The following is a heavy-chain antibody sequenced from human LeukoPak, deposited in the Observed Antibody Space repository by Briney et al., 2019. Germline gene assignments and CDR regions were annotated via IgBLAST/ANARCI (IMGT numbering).Heavy chain of an antibody. J-gene: IGHJ5*02. Sequence: SDTQSLMCSFSFGSISSRNYYWGWIRQPPGKGLEWIGRIYYRGSTYYNASLKIRLTISVDTSKNQFSLKLPSVTAADPAVHYCARCYYNTLTGYYRFRFGPWGQGTLVTV. V-gene: IGHV4-39*01. CDR3: ARCYYNTLTGYYRFRFGP. CDR2: IYYRGST. CDR1: FGSISSRNYY. D-gene: IGHD3-9*01.